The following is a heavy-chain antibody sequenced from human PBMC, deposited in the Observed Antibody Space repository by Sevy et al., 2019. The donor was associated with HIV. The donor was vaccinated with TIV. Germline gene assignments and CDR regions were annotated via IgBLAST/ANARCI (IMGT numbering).Heavy chain of an antibody. CDR2: ISRTSSYI. V-gene: IGHV3-21*01. D-gene: IGHD6-19*01. Sequence: GGSLRLSCAGYGFTFNSYTMNWVRQAPGKGLEWVSSISRTSSYIYYADSLKGRSTISRVSAKNSVFLQMNSLRVEDTAVYYCARSNQWLENDLWGQGTLVTVSS. CDR3: ARSNQWLENDL. CDR1: GFTFNSYT. J-gene: IGHJ5*02.